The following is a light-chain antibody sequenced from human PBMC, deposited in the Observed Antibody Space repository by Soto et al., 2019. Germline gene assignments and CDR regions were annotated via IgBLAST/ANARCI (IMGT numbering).Light chain of an antibody. V-gene: IGLV2-14*01. CDR3: NSYTSRSPYV. J-gene: IGLJ1*01. CDR1: SSDVGGYNY. CDR2: EVS. Sequence: QSALTQPASVSGSPGQSITISCTGSSSDVGGYNYVSWYQQHPGKAPKLMIYEVSDRPSGVSNRFSGSKSGNTASLTISGLQAEDEADYYCNSYTSRSPYVFGTGTKVTVL.